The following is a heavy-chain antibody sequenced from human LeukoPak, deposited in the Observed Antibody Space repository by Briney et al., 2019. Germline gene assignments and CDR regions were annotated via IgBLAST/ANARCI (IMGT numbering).Heavy chain of an antibody. V-gene: IGHV3-7*04. CDR2: IKQDGSKK. D-gene: IGHD5-24*01. CDR3: TRVGYIDEGIDY. Sequence: GGSLRLSCVASGFPFSSYWMTWVRQAPGKGLEWVANIKQDGSKKSYVDSVKGRFTISRDNAKNSLCLQMNSLRAEDTAIYYCTRVGYIDEGIDYWGQGTLVTVSS. CDR1: GFPFSSYW. J-gene: IGHJ4*02.